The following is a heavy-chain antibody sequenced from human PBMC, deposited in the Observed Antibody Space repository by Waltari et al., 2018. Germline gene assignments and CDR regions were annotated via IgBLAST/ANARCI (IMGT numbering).Heavy chain of an antibody. CDR3: AKGAVMVQDNDAVDI. J-gene: IGHJ3*02. Sequence: VQLLESGGGLVQPGGSLRLSCAASGFTFSSYAMSWVRQAPGKGLEWVSAISGSGGSKDYADSVKGRFTISRDNSKKTRYLQMNSLRAEDTAVYYCAKGAVMVQDNDAVDIWGQGTMVTVSS. CDR2: ISGSGGSK. D-gene: IGHD3-10*01. CDR1: GFTFSSYA. V-gene: IGHV3-23*01.